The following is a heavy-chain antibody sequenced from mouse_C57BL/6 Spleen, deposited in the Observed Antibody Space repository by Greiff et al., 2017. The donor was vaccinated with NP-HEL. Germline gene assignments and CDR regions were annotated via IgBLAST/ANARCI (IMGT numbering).Heavy chain of an antibody. CDR2: IYPGDGDP. CDR3: SSGGNWGCDY. V-gene: IGHV1-80*01. Sequence: QVQLQQSGAELVKPGASVKISCKASGYAFSSYWMNWVKQRPGKGLEWIGQIYPGDGDPNYNGKFKGKATLTADQSSSTAYMQLSSLTSEDAAVYFCSSGGNWGCDYWGQGTTLTVSS. J-gene: IGHJ2*01. D-gene: IGHD4-1*01. CDR1: GYAFSSYW.